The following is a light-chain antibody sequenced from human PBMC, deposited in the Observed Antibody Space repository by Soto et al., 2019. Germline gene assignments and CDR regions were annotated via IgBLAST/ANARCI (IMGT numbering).Light chain of an antibody. Sequence: QSVLTQPASVSGSPGQSITISCTGTSSDVGAYNYVSWYQRHPGKAPKVMIFEVSNRPSGVSNRFSGSKSENTASLTISGLQAEDEADYYCSSYTISSSVVFGGGTKLTVL. V-gene: IGLV2-14*01. CDR3: SSYTISSSVV. CDR2: EVS. J-gene: IGLJ2*01. CDR1: SSDVGAYNY.